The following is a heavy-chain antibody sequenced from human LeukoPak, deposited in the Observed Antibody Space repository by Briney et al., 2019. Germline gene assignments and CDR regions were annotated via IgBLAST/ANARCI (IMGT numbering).Heavy chain of an antibody. V-gene: IGHV4-61*03. Sequence: SETLSLTCTVSGGSVNSYDYYWTWIRQPPGKGLEWIGHVHYSGSTKYSPSFKSRVTISVDTSKNHFSLKVRSVTAADTAVYYCARAKAVAGNFDYWGQGILVTVSS. J-gene: IGHJ4*02. CDR1: GGSVNSYDYY. CDR3: ARAKAVAGNFDY. CDR2: VHYSGST. D-gene: IGHD6-19*01.